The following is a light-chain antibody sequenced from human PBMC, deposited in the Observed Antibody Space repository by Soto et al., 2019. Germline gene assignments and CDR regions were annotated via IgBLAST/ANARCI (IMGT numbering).Light chain of an antibody. CDR2: DVN. CDR3: TSYASGATLYV. V-gene: IGLV2-14*03. Sequence: QSALTQPASVSGSPGQSITISCTGTSADVGRFNYVSWYQQHPGKAPKLIIYDVNNRPSGISNHFSGSKSGNTASLTISGLQAEDEADYYCTSYASGATLYVFGTGTKVTVL. J-gene: IGLJ1*01. CDR1: SADVGRFNY.